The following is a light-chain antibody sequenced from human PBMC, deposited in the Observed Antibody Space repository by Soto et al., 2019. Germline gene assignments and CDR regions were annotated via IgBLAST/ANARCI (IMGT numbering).Light chain of an antibody. Sequence: DIPMTQSPATLSLSIGDRVTLTCRASQSIRKWLAWYQQKPGKTPKLLIYETSTLETGVPSRVSGSGYGTAFTLTSSSLHQDDVATFYCRQYYSYPWTFGRGTKVEI. CDR3: RQYYSYPWT. CDR1: QSIRKW. V-gene: IGKV1-5*03. J-gene: IGKJ1*01. CDR2: ETS.